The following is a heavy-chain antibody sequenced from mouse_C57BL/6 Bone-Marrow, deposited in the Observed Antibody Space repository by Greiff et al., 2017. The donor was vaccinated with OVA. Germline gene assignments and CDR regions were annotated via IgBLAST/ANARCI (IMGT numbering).Heavy chain of an antibody. CDR1: GFTFSSYG. CDR3: ARRGCKAYFDY. CDR2: ISSGGSYT. V-gene: IGHV5-6*01. Sequence: EVHLVESGGDLVKPGGSLELSCAASGFTFSSYGMSWFRRTQDKRLGGVATISSGGSYTYYPDSVKGRFTISRDNAKNTLYLQMSSLKSEDTAMYYCARRGCKAYFDYWGQGTTLTVSS. D-gene: IGHD6-1*01. J-gene: IGHJ2*01.